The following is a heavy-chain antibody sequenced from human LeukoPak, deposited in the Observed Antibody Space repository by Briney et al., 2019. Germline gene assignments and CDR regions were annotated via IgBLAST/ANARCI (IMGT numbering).Heavy chain of an antibody. D-gene: IGHD7-27*01. Sequence: ALVKVSCKVSGYTLTELSMHWVRQAPGKGLEWMGGFDPEDGETIYAQKFQGRVTMTEDTSTDTAYMELSSLRSEDTAVYYCARDNVTLTGQSFDYWGQGTLVTVSS. CDR2: FDPEDGET. CDR1: GYTLTELS. CDR3: ARDNVTLTGQSFDY. J-gene: IGHJ4*02. V-gene: IGHV1-24*01.